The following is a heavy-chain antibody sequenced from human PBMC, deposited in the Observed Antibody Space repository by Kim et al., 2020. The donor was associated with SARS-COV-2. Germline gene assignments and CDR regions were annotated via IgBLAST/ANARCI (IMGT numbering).Heavy chain of an antibody. CDR3: AKGTGGYEVMGYFDY. V-gene: IGHV3-23*01. D-gene: IGHD1-1*01. J-gene: IGHJ4*02. Sequence: DSAKGRFTIASDKSKNTLYLQMNSLRAEDTAVYYCAKGTGGYEVMGYFDYWGKGTLVTVSS.